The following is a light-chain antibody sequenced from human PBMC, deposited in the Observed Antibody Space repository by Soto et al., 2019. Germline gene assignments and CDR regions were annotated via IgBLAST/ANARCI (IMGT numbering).Light chain of an antibody. CDR1: SSNIGAGYD. J-gene: IGLJ3*02. CDR2: GNS. Sequence: QSVLTQPPSVSGAPGQRVTISCTGSSSNIGAGYDVHWYQQLPGTAPKLLIYGNSNRPSGVPDRFSGSKSGTSASLAITGLQAEDEADYYCQPYDSSPSGSQVSGGGTQLTVL. V-gene: IGLV1-40*01. CDR3: QPYDSSPSGSQV.